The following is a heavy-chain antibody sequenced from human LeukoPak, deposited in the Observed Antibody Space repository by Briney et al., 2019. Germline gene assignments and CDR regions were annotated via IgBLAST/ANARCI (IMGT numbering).Heavy chain of an antibody. D-gene: IGHD2-15*01. CDR1: GGSINNYY. V-gene: IGHV4-59*08. CDR3: ARHGSYTSRLYYFDY. Sequence: SETLSLTCTVSGGSINNYYWSWIRQSPGKGLEWIGYIYYSGATNYNPSLRSRVTMSVDTSNNQFSLNLSSVTAADTAMYYCARHGSYTSRLYYFDYWGQGTLVTVSS. J-gene: IGHJ4*02. CDR2: IYYSGAT.